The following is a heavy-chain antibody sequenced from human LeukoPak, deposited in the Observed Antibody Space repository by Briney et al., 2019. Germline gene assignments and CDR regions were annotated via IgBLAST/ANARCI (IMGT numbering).Heavy chain of an antibody. Sequence: ASVKVSCKASGYTFTSYGISWVRQAPGQGLEGMGRISAYNGNTNYAQKLQGRVTMTTDTSASTAYMELRSLSSDDTAVYYCARDRFEVVVVPAAILWFDPWGQGTLVTVSS. J-gene: IGHJ5*02. CDR1: GYTFTSYG. CDR3: ARDRFEVVVVPAAILWFDP. CDR2: ISAYNGNT. D-gene: IGHD2-2*01. V-gene: IGHV1-18*01.